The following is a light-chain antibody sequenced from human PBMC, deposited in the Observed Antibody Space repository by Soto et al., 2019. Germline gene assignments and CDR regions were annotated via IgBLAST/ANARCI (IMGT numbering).Light chain of an antibody. CDR1: QSVSSSY. CDR2: GAS. CDR3: QQYGSSPRWT. Sequence: EIVLTQSPGTLSLSPGERATLSCRASQSVSSSYLAWYQQKPGQAPRLLIYGASSRATGIPDRFSGSGSGTDFTLTISGLEPEDFAVYCCQQYGSSPRWTFGQGTKVEIK. V-gene: IGKV3-20*01. J-gene: IGKJ1*01.